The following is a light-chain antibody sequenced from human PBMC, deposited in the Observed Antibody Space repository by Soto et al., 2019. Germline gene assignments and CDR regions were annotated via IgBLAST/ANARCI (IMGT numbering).Light chain of an antibody. CDR2: GAS. CDR1: QSVSSNY. V-gene: IGKV3-20*01. Sequence: EIVLTHSPGTLSLSPGERATLSCRASQSVSSNYLAWYQQRPGQAPRVLIYGASSRATGIPDRFSGSGSGTDFTLTISRLEPEDFAVYFCHHYGNSPPNTFGQGTKVDIK. J-gene: IGKJ2*01. CDR3: HHYGNSPPNT.